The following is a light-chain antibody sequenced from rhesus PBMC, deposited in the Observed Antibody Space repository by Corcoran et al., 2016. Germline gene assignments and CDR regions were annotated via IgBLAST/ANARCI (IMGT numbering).Light chain of an antibody. CDR1: QSISSW. Sequence: DIQMTQSPSSLSASVGDQVTITCQASQSISSWLAWYQQKLGKAPKPHIYKASSLESGVPSRLSGRGASTEFTLTISSLQPEDFATYHCQQYNSASLTFGGGTKGELK. V-gene: IGKV1-16*01. CDR3: QQYNSASLT. J-gene: IGKJ4*01. CDR2: KAS.